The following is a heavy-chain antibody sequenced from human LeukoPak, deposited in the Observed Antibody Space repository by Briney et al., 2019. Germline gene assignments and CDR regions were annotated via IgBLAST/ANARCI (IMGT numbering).Heavy chain of an antibody. J-gene: IGHJ4*02. V-gene: IGHV5-10-1*01. CDR1: GYSFTSYW. D-gene: IGHD6-13*01. CDR3: ARGRDSSSWEYYFDY. CDR2: IDPSDSYT. Sequence: GESLKISCKGSGYSFTSYWISWVRQMPGKGLEWMGRIDPSDSYTNYSPSFQGHVTISADKSISTAYLQWGSLKASDTAMYYCARGRDSSSWEYYFDYWGQGTLVTVSS.